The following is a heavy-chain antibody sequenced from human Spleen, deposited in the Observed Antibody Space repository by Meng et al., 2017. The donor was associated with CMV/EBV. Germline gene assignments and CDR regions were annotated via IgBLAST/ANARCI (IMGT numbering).Heavy chain of an antibody. J-gene: IGHJ5*02. Sequence: ASVKVSCKGSGYSFTAYYMHWVRQAPGQGLEWMGWINPLSGGTNYAQKFQARVTMTRDTSISTAHMELSGLTSDDTAGYYCARDSHLWFDPWGQGTLVTVSS. V-gene: IGHV1-2*02. CDR1: GYSFTAYY. CDR2: INPLSGGT. CDR3: ARDSHLWFDP.